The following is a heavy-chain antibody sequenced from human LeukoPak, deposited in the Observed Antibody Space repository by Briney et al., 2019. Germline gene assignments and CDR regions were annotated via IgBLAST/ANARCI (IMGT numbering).Heavy chain of an antibody. J-gene: IGHJ3*02. Sequence: PSETLSLTCTVSGGSISSYYWSWIRQPPGKGLEWIGYIYYTGSTYYNPSLKSRVTLSVDTSKNQFSLNLSSVTAADTAVYYCAKDRSGSYYGDDDALDIWGQGTMVTVSS. CDR3: AKDRSGSYYGDDDALDI. CDR1: GGSISSYY. CDR2: IYYTGST. V-gene: IGHV4-59*01. D-gene: IGHD1-26*01.